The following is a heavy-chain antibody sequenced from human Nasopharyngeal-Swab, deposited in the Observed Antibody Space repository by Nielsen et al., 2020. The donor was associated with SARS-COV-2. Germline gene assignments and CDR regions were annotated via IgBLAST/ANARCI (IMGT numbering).Heavy chain of an antibody. CDR2: IVVGSGYT. CDR1: GFTFTSSA. J-gene: IGHJ2*01. Sequence: SVKVSCKASGFTFTSSAVQWVRQARGQRLEWMGWIVVGSGYTNYAQKFQERVTITRDMSTSTAYMEVSSLRSEDTAVYFCAADLQTTMAHWYFDLWGRGTLVTVSS. V-gene: IGHV1-58*01. CDR3: AADLQTTMAHWYFDL. D-gene: IGHD1/OR15-1a*01.